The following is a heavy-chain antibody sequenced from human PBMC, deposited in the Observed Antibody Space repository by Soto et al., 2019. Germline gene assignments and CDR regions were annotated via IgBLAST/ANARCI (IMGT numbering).Heavy chain of an antibody. V-gene: IGHV4-59*01. Sequence: SETLSLTCTVSGGSISSYYWNWLRQPPGKGLEWMGSLDYFGIARYNSALESRATISADTSKKQVFLELTSVTAADTAVYYCAKSKRWDSNIAPDSWGQGSLVTVSS. J-gene: IGHJ4*02. CDR2: LDYFGIA. CDR3: AKSKRWDSNIAPDS. CDR1: GGSISSYY. D-gene: IGHD6-13*01.